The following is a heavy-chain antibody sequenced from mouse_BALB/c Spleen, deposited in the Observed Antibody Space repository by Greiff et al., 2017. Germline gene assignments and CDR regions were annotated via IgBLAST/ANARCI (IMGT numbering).Heavy chain of an antibody. CDR1: GYTFSSYW. Sequence: QVQLQQSGAELMKPGASVKISCKATGYTFSSYWIEWVKQRPGHGLEWIGEILPGSGSTNYNEKFKGKATFTADTSSNTAYMQLSSLTSEDSAVYYCARGGYGSSYGYFDYWGEGTTLTVSS. J-gene: IGHJ2*01. V-gene: IGHV1-9*01. CDR3: ARGGYGSSYGYFDY. D-gene: IGHD1-1*01. CDR2: ILPGSGST.